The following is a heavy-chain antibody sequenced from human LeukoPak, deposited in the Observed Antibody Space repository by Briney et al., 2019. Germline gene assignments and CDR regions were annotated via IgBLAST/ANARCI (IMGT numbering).Heavy chain of an antibody. V-gene: IGHV3-23*01. CDR3: ARDLGYCTNGVCHTRFDY. J-gene: IGHJ4*02. Sequence: GGSLRLSCAASGFTFSSYAMSWVRQAPGKGLEWVSAISGSGGSTYYADSVKGRFTISRDNSKNTLYLQMNSLRAEDTVVYYCARDLGYCTNGVCHTRFDYWGQGTLVAVSS. D-gene: IGHD2-8*01. CDR2: ISGSGGST. CDR1: GFTFSSYA.